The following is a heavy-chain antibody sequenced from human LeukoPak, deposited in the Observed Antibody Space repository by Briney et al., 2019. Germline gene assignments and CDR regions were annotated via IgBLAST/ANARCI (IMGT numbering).Heavy chain of an antibody. V-gene: IGHV3-23*01. CDR3: ARDRGYGSGSYDY. D-gene: IGHD3-10*01. CDR1: GFTFNTYT. Sequence: GGSLRLSCAASGFTFNTYTMYWVRQAPGKGLEWVSGISNSGGSTYYADSVKGRFTISRDNSKNTLYLQMNSLRAEDTAVYSCARDRGYGSGSYDYWGQGTLVTVSS. J-gene: IGHJ4*02. CDR2: ISNSGGST.